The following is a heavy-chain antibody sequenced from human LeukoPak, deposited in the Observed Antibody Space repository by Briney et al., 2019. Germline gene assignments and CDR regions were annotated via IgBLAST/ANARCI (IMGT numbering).Heavy chain of an antibody. CDR2: IKSKTDGGTT. J-gene: IGHJ3*02. CDR1: GFTFSNAW. V-gene: IGHV3-15*01. Sequence: GGSLRLSCAASGFTFSNAWMSWVRQAPGKGLEWVGRIKSKTDGGTTDYAAPVKGRFTISRDDSKNTLYLQMNSLKTEDTAVYYCTAGAISGWYSKGAFDIWGQGTMVTVSS. CDR3: TAGAISGWYSKGAFDI. D-gene: IGHD6-19*01.